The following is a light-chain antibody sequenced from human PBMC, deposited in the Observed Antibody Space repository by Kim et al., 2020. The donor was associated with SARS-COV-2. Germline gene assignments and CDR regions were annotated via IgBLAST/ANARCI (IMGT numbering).Light chain of an antibody. Sequence: DIQMTQSPSTLSANVGDRVIITCRASQSLDDWLAWYKHKPGKAPKLLIYMTSSLESGVPSRFSGSGFGTEFTLTISSLQPDDFATYYCQQYRYYSYTFGPGTKVDIK. V-gene: IGKV1-5*03. J-gene: IGKJ3*01. CDR1: QSLDDW. CDR3: QQYRYYSYT. CDR2: MTS.